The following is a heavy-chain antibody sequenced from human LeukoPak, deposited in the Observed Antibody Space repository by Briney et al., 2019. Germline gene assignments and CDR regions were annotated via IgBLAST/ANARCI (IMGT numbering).Heavy chain of an antibody. J-gene: IGHJ5*02. V-gene: IGHV4-30-2*01. CDR2: IYHSGST. CDR3: ARAGPDIVVVPAADQGFDP. CDR1: GGSISSGGYS. D-gene: IGHD2-2*01. Sequence: SETLSLTCAVSGGSISSGGYSWSWIRQPPGKGLEWIGYIYHSGSTYYNPSLKSRVTISVDRSKNQFSLKLSSVTAADTAVYYCARAGPDIVVVPAADQGFDPWGQGTLVTVSS.